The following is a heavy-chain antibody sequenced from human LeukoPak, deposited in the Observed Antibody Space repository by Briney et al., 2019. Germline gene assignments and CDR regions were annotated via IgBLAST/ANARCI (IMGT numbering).Heavy chain of an antibody. V-gene: IGHV1-2*02. Sequence: ASVKVSCKASGYTFTAYNIHWVRQAPGQGLEWMGWMNPNSGGANYAQKFQGRVTMTRDTSISTAYMELSGVRSDDSAVYYCTRDRLGESGWFDPWGQGTLVTVSS. CDR3: TRDRLGESGWFDP. D-gene: IGHD3-16*01. CDR2: MNPNSGGA. J-gene: IGHJ5*02. CDR1: GYTFTAYN.